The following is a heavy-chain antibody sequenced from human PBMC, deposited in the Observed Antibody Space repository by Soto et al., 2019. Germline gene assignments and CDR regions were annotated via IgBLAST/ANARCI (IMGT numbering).Heavy chain of an antibody. J-gene: IGHJ3*01. Sequence: GGCLRLSCEVAGISFSSYAMSWVRQAPGGWLEWVSGISASGGITDYADSVKGRFSISRDISKNTVFLQMNNLRVDDTARYYCATDPGQVVDTILPSSWGQGTMVTVSS. CDR1: GISFSSYA. CDR3: ATDPGQVVDTILPSS. D-gene: IGHD5-12*01. CDR2: ISASGGIT. V-gene: IGHV3-23*01.